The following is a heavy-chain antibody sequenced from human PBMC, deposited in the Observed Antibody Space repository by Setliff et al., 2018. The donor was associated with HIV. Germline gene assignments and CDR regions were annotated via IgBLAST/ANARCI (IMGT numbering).Heavy chain of an antibody. CDR2: GYYSGIT. V-gene: IGHV4-59*08. J-gene: IGHJ4*02. D-gene: IGHD6-6*01. Sequence: PSETLSLTCTVSGGSISNYYWSWIRQPPGKGLEWIGCGYYSGITHYDPSLKSRVSIYVDASKNQFSLRLNSVTVADTAVYFCARSSRGSLRDLDYWGPGTLVTVSS. CDR3: ARSSRGSLRDLDY. CDR1: GGSISNYY.